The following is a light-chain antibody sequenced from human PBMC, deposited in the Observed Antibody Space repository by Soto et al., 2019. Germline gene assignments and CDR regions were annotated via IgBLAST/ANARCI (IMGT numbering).Light chain of an antibody. CDR3: SSYTSIDTVL. CDR1: SSDIGCYNC. Sequence: QSALTQPASVSGSPGQSITISCTGTSSDIGCYNCVSWYHQDPGKAPKVMIYEVSNRPSGISSHFSGSKSGNTASLTISGLQAEDEADYYCSSYTSIDTVLFGGGTQLTVL. V-gene: IGLV2-14*01. J-gene: IGLJ2*01. CDR2: EVS.